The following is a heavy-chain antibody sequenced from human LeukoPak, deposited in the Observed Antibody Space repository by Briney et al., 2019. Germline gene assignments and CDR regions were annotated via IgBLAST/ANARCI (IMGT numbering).Heavy chain of an antibody. CDR2: IYYSGST. CDR3: ARFRRADYDFWSGEFNWFDP. D-gene: IGHD3-3*01. CDR1: GGSISSGGYY. V-gene: IGHV4-31*03. Sequence: SQTLSLTCTVSGGSISSGGYYWSWLRQHPGKGLEWIVYIYYSGSTYYNPSLKSRFTISVYTSKNQFSLKLTSVSAADPAWYYCARFRRADYDFWSGEFNWFDPWGQGTLVTVSS. J-gene: IGHJ5*02.